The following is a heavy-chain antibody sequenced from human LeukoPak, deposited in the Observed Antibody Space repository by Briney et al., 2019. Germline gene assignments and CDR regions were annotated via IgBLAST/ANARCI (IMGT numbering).Heavy chain of an antibody. V-gene: IGHV3-23*01. D-gene: IGHD4-17*01. CDR3: ATPYDDYLLNAFDI. CDR1: GFTFSSYA. Sequence: PGGSLRLSCAASGFTFSSYAMSWVRQAPGKGLEWVSAISGSGGSTYYADSVKGRFTISRDNSKNTLYLQMDSLRAEDTAVYYCATPYDDYLLNAFDIWGQGTMVTVSS. J-gene: IGHJ3*02. CDR2: ISGSGGST.